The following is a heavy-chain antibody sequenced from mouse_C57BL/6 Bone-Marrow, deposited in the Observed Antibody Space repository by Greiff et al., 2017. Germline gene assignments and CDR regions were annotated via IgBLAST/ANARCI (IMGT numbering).Heavy chain of an antibody. V-gene: IGHV1-78*01. Sequence: LLESDAELVKPGASVKISCEVSGYTFTDHTIPWMKQRPEQGLEWIGYIYTRDGSTKYNEKFKGRATLTADKSSSTAYMQLNSLTSEDSAVYFCAKGLRRKDYAMDYWGQGTSVTVSS. D-gene: IGHD2-4*01. CDR3: AKGLRRKDYAMDY. CDR1: GYTFTDHT. CDR2: IYTRDGST. J-gene: IGHJ4*01.